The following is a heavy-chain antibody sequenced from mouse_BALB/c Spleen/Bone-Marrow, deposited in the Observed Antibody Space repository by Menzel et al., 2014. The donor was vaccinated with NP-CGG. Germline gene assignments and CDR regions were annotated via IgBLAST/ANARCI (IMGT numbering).Heavy chain of an antibody. CDR1: GYTFTSYT. Sequence: VQLQQSAAELARPGASVKMSCKASGYTFTSYTMHWVKQRPGQGLEWIGYINPSSGYTEYNQKFKDKTTLTADKSSSTAYMQLSSLTSEDSAVYYCARENYYGSSYRFAYWGQETLVTVSA. CDR2: INPSSGYT. V-gene: IGHV1-4*02. J-gene: IGHJ3*01. D-gene: IGHD1-1*01. CDR3: ARENYYGSSYRFAY.